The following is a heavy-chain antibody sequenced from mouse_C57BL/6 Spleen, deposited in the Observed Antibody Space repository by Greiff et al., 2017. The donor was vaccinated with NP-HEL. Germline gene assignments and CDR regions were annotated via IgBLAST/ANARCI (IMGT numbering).Heavy chain of an antibody. D-gene: IGHD4-1*01. V-gene: IGHV3-6*01. Sequence: DVKLQESGPGLVKPSQSLSLTCSVTGYSITSGYYWNWIRQFPGNKLEWMGYISYDGSNNYNPSLKNRISITRDTSKNQFFLKLNSVTTEDTATYYCARGGNWDYFDYWGQGTTLTVSS. J-gene: IGHJ2*01. CDR3: ARGGNWDYFDY. CDR1: GYSITSGYY. CDR2: ISYDGSN.